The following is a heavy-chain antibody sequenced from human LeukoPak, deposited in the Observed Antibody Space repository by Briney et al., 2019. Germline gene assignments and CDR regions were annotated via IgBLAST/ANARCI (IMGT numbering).Heavy chain of an antibody. J-gene: IGHJ4*02. CDR3: ARGSHPVTGTLGGYFDP. CDR2: IYHTGST. CDR1: SYSINSNYY. V-gene: IGHV4-38-2*02. D-gene: IGHD6-19*01. Sequence: QSSETLSLTCSVSSYSINSNYYWGWIRQSPGKGLEWIGSIYHTGSTYYNPSLKSRVTISLDASNQQFSLRLSSVTAADTAVYYCARGSHPVTGTLGGYFDPWGQGTLVTVSS.